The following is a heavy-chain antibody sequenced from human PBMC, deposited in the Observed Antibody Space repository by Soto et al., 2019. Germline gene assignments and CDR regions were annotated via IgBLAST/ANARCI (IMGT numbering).Heavy chain of an antibody. CDR2: INTGNGNT. Sequence: ASVKVSCKTSGYTFTLYTIHWVRQAPGQRLEWMGWINTGNGNTKYSQRFQGRVTMSRDTSASTAYMELSSLTSEDTAVYYCAKLGGGYIFGHYLDYWGQGTLVTVYS. V-gene: IGHV1-3*04. CDR3: AKLGGGYIFGHYLDY. CDR1: GYTFTLYT. J-gene: IGHJ4*02. D-gene: IGHD5-18*01.